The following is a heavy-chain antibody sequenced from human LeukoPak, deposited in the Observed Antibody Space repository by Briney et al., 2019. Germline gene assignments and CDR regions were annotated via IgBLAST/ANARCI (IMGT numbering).Heavy chain of an antibody. CDR1: GFTFSSFA. V-gene: IGHV3-23*01. CDR3: VKEFPRNSTSY. CDR2: ISGRGRGGST. J-gene: IGHJ4*02. Sequence: GGSLRLSCAASGFTFSSFALSWVRQAPGKGLEWVSAISGRGRGGSTNYADSVKGRFTISRDNAKYTMYLQMNSLTREDTAVYYCVKEFPRNSTSYWGQGTLVTVSS. D-gene: IGHD2/OR15-2a*01.